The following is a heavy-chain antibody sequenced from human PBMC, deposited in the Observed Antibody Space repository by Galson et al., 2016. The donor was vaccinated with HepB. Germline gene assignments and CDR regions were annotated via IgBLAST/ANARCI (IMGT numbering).Heavy chain of an antibody. V-gene: IGHV3-33*01. J-gene: IGHJ4*02. D-gene: IGHD3-3*01. CDR1: GFTFTDHG. CDR2: IWYDGDKK. Sequence: SLRLSCAASGFTFTDHGLHWVRQAPGKGLEWVAVIWYDGDKKYYADSVKGRFTISRDNSKNTLYLQMNSLRPEDTAIYYCTRTGEEWQILFDYWGQGTLVTVSS. CDR3: TRTGEEWQILFDY.